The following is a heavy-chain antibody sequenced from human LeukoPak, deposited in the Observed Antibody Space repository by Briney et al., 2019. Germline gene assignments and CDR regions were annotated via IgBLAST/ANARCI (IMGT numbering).Heavy chain of an antibody. CDR1: GGSISSNIHY. D-gene: IGHD3-22*01. CDR2: VYYSGST. Sequence: PSETQSLTCTVSGGSISSNIHYWGWVRQPPGEGLEWIGSVYYSGSTYYNPSLKSRVTISVDMSNNHFSLKLSSVTAADTAVYYCARHERVSGSGYYLDYWGQGTLVTVSS. V-gene: IGHV4-39*01. CDR3: ARHERVSGSGYYLDY. J-gene: IGHJ4*02.